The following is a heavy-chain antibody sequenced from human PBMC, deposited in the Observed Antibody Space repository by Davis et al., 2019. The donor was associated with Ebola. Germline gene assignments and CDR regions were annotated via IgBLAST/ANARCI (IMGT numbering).Heavy chain of an antibody. Sequence: SVKVSCKPSGFTFTRSAVQWVRQARGQRLESIGWIVVGSGNTNYAQKFQGRVTITRDMSTSTAYMELSSLTSEDTAVYYCGAGGTGGADNWFDPWGQGTLVTVSS. CDR3: GAGGTGGADNWFDP. J-gene: IGHJ5*02. V-gene: IGHV1-58*01. CDR1: GFTFTRSA. CDR2: IVVGSGNT. D-gene: IGHD7-27*01.